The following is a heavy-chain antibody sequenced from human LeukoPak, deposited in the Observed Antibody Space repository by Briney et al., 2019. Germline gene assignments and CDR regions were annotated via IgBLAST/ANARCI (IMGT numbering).Heavy chain of an antibody. V-gene: IGHV3-48*02. J-gene: IGHJ4*02. CDR2: ISGSSSTI. CDR3: ARRASGGGYYFDY. CDR1: RFTFSSYT. Sequence: PGGSLRLSCAASRFTFSSYTMNWVRQAPGKGLEWLSYISGSSSTIYYADSVKGRFTISRDNAKNSLYLQMNSLRDEDTGVYYCARRASGGGYYFDYWGQGTLVTVSS. D-gene: IGHD3-16*01.